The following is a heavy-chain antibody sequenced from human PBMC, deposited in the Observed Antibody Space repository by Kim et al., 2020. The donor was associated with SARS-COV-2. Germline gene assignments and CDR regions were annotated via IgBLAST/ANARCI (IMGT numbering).Heavy chain of an antibody. J-gene: IGHJ5*02. CDR3: ARGDCSSTSCYTPKGRKESWFDP. CDR1: GYTFTSYG. Sequence: ASVKVSCKASGYTFTSYGISWVRQAPGQGLEWMGWISAYNGNTNYAQKLQGRVTMTTDTSTSTAYMELRSLRSDDTAVYYCARGDCSSTSCYTPKGRKESWFDPWGQGTLVTVSS. V-gene: IGHV1-18*04. D-gene: IGHD2-2*02. CDR2: ISAYNGNT.